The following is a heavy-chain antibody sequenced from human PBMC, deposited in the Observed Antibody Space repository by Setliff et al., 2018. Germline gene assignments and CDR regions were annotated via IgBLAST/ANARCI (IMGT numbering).Heavy chain of an antibody. CDR2: IYYSGST. CDR1: GGSIRSGGYY. Sequence: LSLTCTVSGGSIRSGGYYWSWIRQHPGKGLEWIGYIYYSGSTYYNPSLKSRVTISVDTSKNQFSLKLSSVTAADTAVYYCARVSMVIAIRNAFDIWGQGTMVTVSS. D-gene: IGHD2-21*01. CDR3: ARVSMVIAIRNAFDI. V-gene: IGHV4-31*03. J-gene: IGHJ3*02.